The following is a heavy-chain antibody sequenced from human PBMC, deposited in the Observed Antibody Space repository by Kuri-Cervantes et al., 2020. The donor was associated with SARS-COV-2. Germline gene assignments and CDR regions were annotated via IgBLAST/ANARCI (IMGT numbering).Heavy chain of an antibody. J-gene: IGHJ5*02. Sequence: GGSLRLSCAAPGFTFSSYWMSWVRQAPGKGLEWVANIKQDGSEKYYVDSVKGRFTISRDNAKNSLYLQMNSLRAEDTAVYYCARANVVVPAAMGFDPWGQGTLVTVSS. CDR2: IKQDGSEK. CDR3: ARANVVVPAAMGFDP. V-gene: IGHV3-7*01. CDR1: GFTFSSYW. D-gene: IGHD2-2*01.